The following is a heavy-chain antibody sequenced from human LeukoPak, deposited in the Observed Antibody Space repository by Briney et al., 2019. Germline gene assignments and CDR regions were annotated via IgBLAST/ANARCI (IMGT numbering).Heavy chain of an antibody. V-gene: IGHV1-18*01. CDR2: ISAYNGNT. CDR1: GYTFTSYG. D-gene: IGHD6-19*01. CDR3: ARVSSGWFPIDY. Sequence: ASVKVSFKASGYTFTSYGISWVRQAPGQGLEWMGWISAYNGNTNNAQKLQGRVTMTTDTSTSTAYMELRSLRSDDTAVYYCARVSSGWFPIDYWGQGTLVTVSS. J-gene: IGHJ4*02.